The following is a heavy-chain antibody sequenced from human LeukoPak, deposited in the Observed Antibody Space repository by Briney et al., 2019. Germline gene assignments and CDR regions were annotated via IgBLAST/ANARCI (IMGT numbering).Heavy chain of an antibody. J-gene: IGHJ4*02. V-gene: IGHV3-30-3*01. CDR2: ISYDGSNK. CDR1: GFTFSSYA. Sequence: GRSLRLSCAASGFTFSSYAMHWVRQAPGKGLEWVAVISYDGSNKYYADSVKGRFTISRDNSKNTLYLQMNSLRAEDTAVYYCARASGLYYDFWSGYLDYWGQGTLVTVSS. CDR3: ARASGLYYDFWSGYLDY. D-gene: IGHD3-3*01.